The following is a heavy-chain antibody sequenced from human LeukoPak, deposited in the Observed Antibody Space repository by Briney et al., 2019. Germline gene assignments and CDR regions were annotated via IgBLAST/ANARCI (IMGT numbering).Heavy chain of an antibody. CDR1: GFTVSSTY. J-gene: IGHJ4*02. Sequence: PGGSLRLSCAASGFTVSSTYVSWVRQAPGKGLEWVSVIYTGGSTYYADSVKGRFTISRDNSKNTLYLQMNSLRAEDTAVYYCARGTRGCSTTYCSDYFDYWGQGTLVTVSS. CDR2: IYTGGST. V-gene: IGHV3-53*01. D-gene: IGHD2-2*01. CDR3: ARGTRGCSTTYCSDYFDY.